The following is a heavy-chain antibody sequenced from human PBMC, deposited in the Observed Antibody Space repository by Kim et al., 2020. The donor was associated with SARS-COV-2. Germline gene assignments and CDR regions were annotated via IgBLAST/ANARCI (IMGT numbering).Heavy chain of an antibody. J-gene: IGHJ6*02. V-gene: IGHV1-24*01. CDR1: GSFVTELS. CDR3: VAGRHQPTYHYGMDI. CDR2: FDPEDRVT. Sequence: ASVKVSCKVSGSFVTELSIHWVRQAPGQGLEWMGGFDPEDRVTYYAQKFQGRVTLTDDAPVDTAYMQLGSLTPEDTAMYYCVAGRHQPTYHYGMDIWGQGTMVFVSS.